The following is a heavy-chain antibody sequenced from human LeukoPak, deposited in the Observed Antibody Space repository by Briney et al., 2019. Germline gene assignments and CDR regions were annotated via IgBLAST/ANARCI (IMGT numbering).Heavy chain of an antibody. Sequence: GGSPRLSCAASGFTFSSYSMNWVRQAPGKGLEWVSYISSSSSTIYYADSVKGRFTISRDNAKNSLYLQMNSLRAEDTAVYYCARNVRGRFDPWGQRTLVTVSS. D-gene: IGHD6-25*01. J-gene: IGHJ5*02. CDR3: ARNVRGRFDP. CDR2: ISSSSSTI. V-gene: IGHV3-48*01. CDR1: GFTFSSYS.